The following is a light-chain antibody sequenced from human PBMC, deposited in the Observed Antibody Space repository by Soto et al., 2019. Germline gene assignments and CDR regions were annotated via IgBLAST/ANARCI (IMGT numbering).Light chain of an antibody. Sequence: QSALTQPASVSGSPGQSITISCTGTSSDIGGYNYVAWYQQHPGKAPKLMIYDVSNRPSVISNRFSGSKSGNTASLIVAGLQAEDEDDYFCSSYTSSGLYVFGTGTKVTVL. CDR3: SSYTSSGLYV. CDR1: SSDIGGYNY. V-gene: IGLV2-14*01. J-gene: IGLJ1*01. CDR2: DVS.